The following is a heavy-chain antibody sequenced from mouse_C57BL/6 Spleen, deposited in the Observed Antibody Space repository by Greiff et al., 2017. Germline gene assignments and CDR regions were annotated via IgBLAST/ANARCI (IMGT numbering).Heavy chain of an antibody. CDR1: GYTFTSYW. CDR2: IDPSDSET. J-gene: IGHJ4*01. V-gene: IGHV1-52*01. CDR3: ARLDGYYYYAMDY. Sequence: QVQLQQPGAELVRPGSSVKLSCKASGYTFTSYWMHWVKQRPIQGLEWIGNIDPSDSETHYNQKFKDKATLTVDKSSSTAYMQLSSLTSEDSAVYYCARLDGYYYYAMDYWGQGTSVTVSS. D-gene: IGHD2-3*01.